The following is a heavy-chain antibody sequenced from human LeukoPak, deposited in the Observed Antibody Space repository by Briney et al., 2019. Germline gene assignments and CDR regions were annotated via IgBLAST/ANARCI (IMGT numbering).Heavy chain of an antibody. Sequence: SQTLSLTCTVSGGSISGGAYYWSWIRQHPGKGLEWIGYIYYSGNTYYNPSLQSRVTISVDTSKNQFSLKLSSVTAADTAVYYCAKPRSSGSGSWFDPWGQGTLVTVSA. CDR3: AKPRSSGSGSWFDP. CDR2: IYYSGNT. CDR1: GGSISGGAYY. J-gene: IGHJ5*02. D-gene: IGHD3-10*01. V-gene: IGHV4-31*03.